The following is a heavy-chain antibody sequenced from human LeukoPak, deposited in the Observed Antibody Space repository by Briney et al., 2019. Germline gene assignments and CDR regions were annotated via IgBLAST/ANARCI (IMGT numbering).Heavy chain of an antibody. V-gene: IGHV3-30*02. CDR2: MQNDGTTK. Sequence: VGSLRLSCATSGFSFSTFGLHWVRQTPGKGLEWVAFMQNDGTTKYFTDSVEGRFIISRDDSKNTLYMQVNSLRPEDTAVYYCATNGHYSFYLDYWGQGALVIVSS. J-gene: IGHJ4*02. CDR1: GFSFSTFG. CDR3: ATNGHYSFYLDY. D-gene: IGHD4-11*01.